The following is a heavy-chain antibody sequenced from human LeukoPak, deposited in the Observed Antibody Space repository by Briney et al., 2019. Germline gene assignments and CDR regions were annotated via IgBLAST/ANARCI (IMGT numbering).Heavy chain of an antibody. Sequence: PSETLSLTCTVSGGSVSGYYCSWIRQPAGKGLEWVGRIYSTGSTDYNASLKSRVTISVDTSKNQFSLKLSSVTAADTAVYYCARDGGSSWSHQYGLDVWGQGTTVTVSS. D-gene: IGHD6-13*01. J-gene: IGHJ6*02. CDR2: IYSTGST. CDR3: ARDGGSSWSHQYGLDV. V-gene: IGHV4-4*07. CDR1: GGSVSGYY.